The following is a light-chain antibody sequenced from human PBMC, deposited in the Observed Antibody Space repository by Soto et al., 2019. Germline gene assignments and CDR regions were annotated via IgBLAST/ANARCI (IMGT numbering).Light chain of an antibody. CDR3: MQALQTPYT. CDR2: LGS. Sequence: EIVMTQSPLSLPVTPGEPASISCRSSQSLLHSNGYNYLDWYLQKPGQSPHLLIYLGSNRASGVPDRYSGTGSGPDFTLKISRVEAEDVGVYYCMQALQTPYTFGQGTKLEIK. CDR1: QSLLHSNGYNY. V-gene: IGKV2-28*01. J-gene: IGKJ2*01.